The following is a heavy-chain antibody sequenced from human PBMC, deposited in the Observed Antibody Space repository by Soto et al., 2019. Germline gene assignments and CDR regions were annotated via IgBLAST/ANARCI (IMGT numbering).Heavy chain of an antibody. Sequence: QVQLVESGGGVVQPGRSLRLSCVASGFTFSSYGMHWVRQAPGKGLEWVTVISYDGSSTYYADSVKGRFTISRDNSKNTVYLQMSSLRAEDTAVYYCAKMWYGFLDQQFYGLDVWGQGTTITVSS. J-gene: IGHJ6*02. D-gene: IGHD2-15*01. CDR3: AKMWYGFLDQQFYGLDV. CDR1: GFTFSSYG. CDR2: ISYDGSST. V-gene: IGHV3-30*18.